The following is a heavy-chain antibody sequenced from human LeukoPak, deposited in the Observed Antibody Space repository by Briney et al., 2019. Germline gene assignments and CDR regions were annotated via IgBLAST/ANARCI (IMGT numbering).Heavy chain of an antibody. J-gene: IGHJ4*02. Sequence: SETLSLTCTVSGGSISSYYWGWIRQPPVKGLEWIGRIYYSGSTSYNPSLKSRVTISVDTSKNQFSLNLSSVTAADTAVYYCARMGLSRSGHYYFDYWGQGTLVTVSS. D-gene: IGHD4/OR15-4a*01. CDR2: IYYSGST. CDR1: GGSISSYY. V-gene: IGHV4-39*01. CDR3: ARMGLSRSGHYYFDY.